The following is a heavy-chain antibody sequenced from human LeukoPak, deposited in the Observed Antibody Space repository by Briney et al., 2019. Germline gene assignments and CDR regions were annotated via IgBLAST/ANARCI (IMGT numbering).Heavy chain of an antibody. Sequence: GSLRLSCAASGFTFSSYSMNWVRQAPGKGLEWVSSISSSSSYIYYADSVKGRFTISRDNAKNSLYLQMNSLRAEDTAVYYCARDPPGSSPLHDAFDIWGQGTMVTVS. CDR3: ARDPPGSSPLHDAFDI. CDR1: GFTFSSYS. J-gene: IGHJ3*02. D-gene: IGHD3-10*01. CDR2: ISSSSSYI. V-gene: IGHV3-21*01.